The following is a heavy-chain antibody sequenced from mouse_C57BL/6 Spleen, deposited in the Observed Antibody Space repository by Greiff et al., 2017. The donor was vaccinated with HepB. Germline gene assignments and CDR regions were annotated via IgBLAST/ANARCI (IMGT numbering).Heavy chain of an antibody. CDR2: ILPGSGST. J-gene: IGHJ2*01. CDR1: GYTFTGYW. CDR3: ARDRYYYGSSYVNFDY. Sequence: VQLQQSGAELMKPGASVKLSCKATGYTFTGYWIEWVKQRPGHGLEWIGEILPGSGSTNYNEKFKGKATFTADTSSNTAYMQLSSLTTEDSAIYYCARDRYYYGSSYVNFDYWGQGTTLTVSS. V-gene: IGHV1-9*01. D-gene: IGHD1-1*01.